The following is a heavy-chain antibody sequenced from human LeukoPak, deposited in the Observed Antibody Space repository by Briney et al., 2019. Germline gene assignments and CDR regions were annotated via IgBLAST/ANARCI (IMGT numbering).Heavy chain of an antibody. V-gene: IGHV1-8*01. Sequence: SVKVPCKASGYTFTNYNIDWVRQATGQGLEWMGWINPNSGRAGCVQKFQGRVNITRDTSISNAYMELSSLRSEDTAVYYCVRVYHDGSFESGNWFDPWGQGTLVTVSS. D-gene: IGHD3-22*01. J-gene: IGHJ5*02. CDR3: VRVYHDGSFESGNWFDP. CDR2: INPNSGRA. CDR1: GYTFTNYN.